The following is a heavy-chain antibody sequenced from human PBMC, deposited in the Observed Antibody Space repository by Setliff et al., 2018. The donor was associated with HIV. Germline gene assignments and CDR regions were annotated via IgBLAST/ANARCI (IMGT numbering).Heavy chain of an antibody. CDR3: ASAYCSSTGCYVRWGNGMDV. D-gene: IGHD2-2*01. CDR1: GDTFSNYA. Sequence: SVKVSCKASGDTFSNYAISWVRQAPGQGLEWMGGIIPIFGTASHAQKFQGRVTITTDESTSTAYMELSSRRFGDTAMYYCASAYCSSTGCYVRWGNGMDVWGQGATVTVSS. J-gene: IGHJ6*02. V-gene: IGHV1-69*05. CDR2: IIPIFGTA.